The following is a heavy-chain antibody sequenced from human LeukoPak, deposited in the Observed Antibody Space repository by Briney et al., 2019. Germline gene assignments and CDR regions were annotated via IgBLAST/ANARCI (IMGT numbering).Heavy chain of an antibody. CDR3: AREAGYSGYAGY. Sequence: GASVRVSCKASGYTFTGYYMHWVRQAPGQGLEWMGWINPNSGGTNYAQKFQGRVTMTRDTSISTAYMELSRLRSDDTAVYYCAREAGYSGYAGYWGQGTLVTVSS. V-gene: IGHV1-2*02. D-gene: IGHD5-12*01. CDR1: GYTFTGYY. J-gene: IGHJ4*02. CDR2: INPNSGGT.